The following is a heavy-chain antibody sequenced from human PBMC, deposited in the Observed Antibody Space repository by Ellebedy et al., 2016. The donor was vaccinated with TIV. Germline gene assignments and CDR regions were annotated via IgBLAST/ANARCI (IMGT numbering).Heavy chain of an antibody. J-gene: IGHJ4*02. D-gene: IGHD6-19*01. Sequence: GESLKISCPTSGFTFRRYVMTWVRQAPGKGLEWVATICNSGDITYYSDSVKGRFTVSRDNSKNTLYLQMNSLRAEDTAVYSCAKGGSGWYFDFWGQGTLVTVSS. CDR1: GFTFRRYV. CDR2: ICNSGDIT. V-gene: IGHV3-23*01. CDR3: AKGGSGWYFDF.